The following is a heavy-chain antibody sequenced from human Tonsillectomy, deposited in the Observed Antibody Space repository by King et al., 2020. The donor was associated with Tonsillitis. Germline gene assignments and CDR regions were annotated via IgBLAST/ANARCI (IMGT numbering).Heavy chain of an antibody. Sequence: QLQESGPGLVKPSETLSLTCSVSGGSISSRNYYWGWIRQPPGQGLEWIGNIYLSGSTSYKPSLKSRVTISVHTSKNQISLNMTSVTAADTAVYYCARVFCSGGSCYSLYWGQGTLVTVSS. V-gene: IGHV4-39*07. J-gene: IGHJ4*02. CDR2: IYLSGST. CDR1: GGSISSRNYY. CDR3: ARVFCSGGSCYSLY. D-gene: IGHD2-15*01.